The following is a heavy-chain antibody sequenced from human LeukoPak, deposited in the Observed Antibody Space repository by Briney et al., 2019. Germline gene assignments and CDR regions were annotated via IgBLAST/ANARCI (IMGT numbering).Heavy chain of an antibody. Sequence: SQTLSLTCTVSGGSISSGDYYWSWIRQPPGKGLEWIGYIYYSGSTYYNPSLKSRVTISVDTSKNQFSLKLSSVTAADTAVYYCARVGRVLRAFDYWGQGTLVTVSS. CDR1: GGSISSGDYY. J-gene: IGHJ4*02. D-gene: IGHD2-8*01. CDR3: ARVGRVLRAFDY. CDR2: IYYSGST. V-gene: IGHV4-30-4*01.